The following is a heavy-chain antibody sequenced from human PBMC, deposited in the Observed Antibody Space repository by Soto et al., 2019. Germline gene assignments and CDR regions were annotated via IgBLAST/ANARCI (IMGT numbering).Heavy chain of an antibody. CDR1: GFAFGSYW. Sequence: VQLVESGGGLVQPGGSLRLACAASGFAFGSYWMHWVRQAPGKVLVWVSRISQDGAIATQADSVKGRFTISRDNAKNTLFLQMNSLRADVTAVYYCLRDQRHWNEFADQWGQGTLVTVSS. V-gene: IGHV3-74*01. CDR2: ISQDGAIA. J-gene: IGHJ4*02. D-gene: IGHD1-1*01. CDR3: LRDQRHWNEFADQ.